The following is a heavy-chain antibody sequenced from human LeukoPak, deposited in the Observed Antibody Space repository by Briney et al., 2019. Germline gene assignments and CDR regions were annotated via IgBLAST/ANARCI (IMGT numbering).Heavy chain of an antibody. V-gene: IGHV3-21*01. CDR1: GFTFSSYS. Sequence: GGSLRLSCAASGFTFSSYSMIWVRQAPGKGLEWVSSISSSSSYIYYADSVKGRFTISRDNAKNSLYLQMNSLRAEDTAVYYCASSSIAGLAFDIWGQGTMVTVSS. CDR3: ASSSIAGLAFDI. J-gene: IGHJ3*02. D-gene: IGHD6-6*01. CDR2: ISSSSSYI.